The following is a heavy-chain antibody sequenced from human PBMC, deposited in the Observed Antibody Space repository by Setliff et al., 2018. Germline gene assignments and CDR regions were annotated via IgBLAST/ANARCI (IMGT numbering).Heavy chain of an antibody. CDR3: AKVKKQLIRGSGLDL. Sequence: GGSLRLSCAASGFTFTSYAMSWVRQAPRKGLEWVSAISGSGGRTYYADSVKGRFTISRDNSQNTLYLQMDSLRPEDTAVYYCAKVKKQLIRGSGLDLWGQGTLVTVSS. CDR1: GFTFTSYA. V-gene: IGHV3-23*01. J-gene: IGHJ5*02. D-gene: IGHD3-10*01. CDR2: ISGSGGRT.